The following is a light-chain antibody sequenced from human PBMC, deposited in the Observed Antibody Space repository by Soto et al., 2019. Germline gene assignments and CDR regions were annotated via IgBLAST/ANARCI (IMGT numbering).Light chain of an antibody. CDR1: QSISTW. J-gene: IGKJ4*01. V-gene: IGKV1-5*03. CDR2: KAS. CDR3: QQYNSSPLT. Sequence: DLQMTQSPSTLSASVGDRVTITCRASQSISTWLAWFQQKPGKAPNLLIYKASSLESGVPSRFSGSGSGTEFTLTISTLQPDDFATYYCQQYNSSPLTFGGGTKVQIK.